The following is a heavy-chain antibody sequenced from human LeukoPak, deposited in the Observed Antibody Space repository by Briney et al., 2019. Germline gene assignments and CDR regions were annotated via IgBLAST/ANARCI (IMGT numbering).Heavy chain of an antibody. CDR1: GGSISSYY. D-gene: IGHD3-16*02. CDR3: ARGGPYDYVWGSYRYTIHNWFDP. V-gene: IGHV4-59*12. J-gene: IGHJ5*02. Sequence: SETLSLTCTVSGGSISSYYWSWIRQPPGKGLEWIGYIYYSGSTDYNPSLKSRVTISVDTSKNQFSLKLSSVTAADTAVYYCARGGPYDYVWGSYRYTIHNWFDPWGQGTLVTVSS. CDR2: IYYSGST.